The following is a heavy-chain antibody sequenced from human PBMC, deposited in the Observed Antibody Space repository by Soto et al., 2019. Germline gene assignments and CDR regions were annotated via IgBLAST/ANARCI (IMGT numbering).Heavy chain of an antibody. V-gene: IGHV6-1*01. J-gene: IGHJ3*02. D-gene: IGHD2-2*01. CDR1: GDSVSSNSAA. CDR3: ARDLLIVVVPAARDAFDI. Sequence: SQTLSLTCAISGDSVSSNSAAWNWIRLSPSRGLEWLARTYYRSKWYNDYAVSVKSRITINPDTSKNQFSLQLNSVTPEDTAVYYCARDLLIVVVPAARDAFDIWGQGTMVTVSS. CDR2: TYYRSKWYN.